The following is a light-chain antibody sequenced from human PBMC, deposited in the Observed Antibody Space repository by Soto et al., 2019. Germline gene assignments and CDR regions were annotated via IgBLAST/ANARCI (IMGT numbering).Light chain of an antibody. CDR2: EVS. CDR3: TSYRTANTWV. J-gene: IGLJ3*02. V-gene: IGLV2-14*01. Sequence: QSALTQPASVSGSPGQSVSISCTGTISDVGGYNFVSWYQHHPGKAPRLMIYEVSNRPSGVSSRFSGSKSANTASLTISGLQTEDEADYYCTSYRTANTWVFGSGTKLTVL. CDR1: ISDVGGYNF.